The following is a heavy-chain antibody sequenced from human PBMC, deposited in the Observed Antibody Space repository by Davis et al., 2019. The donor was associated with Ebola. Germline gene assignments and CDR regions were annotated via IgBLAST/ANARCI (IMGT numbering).Heavy chain of an antibody. CDR3: AREGTGDGFIYYYGMDV. CDR2: INPNSCDT. J-gene: IGHJ6*02. CDR1: GYTFSNYA. Sequence: AASVKVSCKASGYTFSNYAINWVRQATGQGLEWMGWINPNSCDTGYAQKFQGRVTITRNTSISTAYMELSSLRSEDTAVYYCAREGTGDGFIYYYGMDVWGQGTTVTVSS. D-gene: IGHD1-1*01. V-gene: IGHV1-8*01.